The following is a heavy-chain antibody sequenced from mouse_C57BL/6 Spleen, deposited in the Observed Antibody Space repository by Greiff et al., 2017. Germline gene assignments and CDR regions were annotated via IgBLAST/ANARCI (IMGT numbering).Heavy chain of an antibody. CDR2: IYPGDGDT. D-gene: IGHD1-1*02. J-gene: IGHJ2*01. V-gene: IGHV1-82*01. CDR1: GYAFSSSW. Sequence: QVQLQQSGPELVKPGASVKISCKASGYAFSSSWMNWVKQRPGTGLEWIGRIYPGDGDTNYNGKFKGKATLTADKSSSTAYMQLSSLTSEDSAVYFCARSLYGPFDYWGQGTTLTVSS. CDR3: ARSLYGPFDY.